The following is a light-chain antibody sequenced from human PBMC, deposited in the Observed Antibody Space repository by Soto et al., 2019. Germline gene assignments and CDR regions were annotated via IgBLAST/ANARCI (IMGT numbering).Light chain of an antibody. J-gene: IGKJ1*01. CDR2: AAS. CDR3: QQSYTTLGT. Sequence: DFQMTQSPSSLSASVGDRVTITCRASQSISIYLNWYQQKPGKAPKLLIYAASSLQSGVPSRFSASGSGTDFTLTISSLQPEAFATYYCQQSYTTLGTFGQGTKVEIK. CDR1: QSISIY. V-gene: IGKV1-39*01.